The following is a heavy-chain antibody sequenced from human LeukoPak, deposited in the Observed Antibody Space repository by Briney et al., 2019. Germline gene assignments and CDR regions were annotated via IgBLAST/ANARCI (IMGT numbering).Heavy chain of an antibody. CDR1: GFTFSSYA. Sequence: GGSLRLSCAASGFTFSSYAMSWVRQAPGEGLEWVSAITDNGGDTYHAESVKGRFTISRDSSKNTLYLHMNSLRAEDTAVYYCARARGYYDSGGYYRHDVFDIWGQGTMVIVSS. V-gene: IGHV3-23*01. CDR3: ARARGYYDSGGYYRHDVFDI. CDR2: ITDNGGDT. D-gene: IGHD3-22*01. J-gene: IGHJ3*02.